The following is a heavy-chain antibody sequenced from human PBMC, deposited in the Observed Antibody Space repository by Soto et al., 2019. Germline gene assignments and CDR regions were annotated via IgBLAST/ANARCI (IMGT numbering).Heavy chain of an antibody. J-gene: IGHJ6*02. CDR3: ARSTSGDIVVVPAAKRYSRGWQKGYYYYGMDV. D-gene: IGHD2-2*01. CDR1: GGTFSSYA. V-gene: IGHV1-69*13. Sequence: SVKVSCKASGGTFSSYAISWVRQAPGQGLEWMGGIIPIFGTANYAQKFQGRVTITADESTSTAYMELSSLRSEDTAVYYCARSTSGDIVVVPAAKRYSRGWQKGYYYYGMDVWGQGTTVTVSS. CDR2: IIPIFGTA.